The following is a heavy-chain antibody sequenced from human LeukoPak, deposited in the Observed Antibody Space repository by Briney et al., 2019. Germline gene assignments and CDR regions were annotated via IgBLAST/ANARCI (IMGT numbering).Heavy chain of an antibody. J-gene: IGHJ4*02. CDR3: VRAAEYYYDSSGYAVDY. CDR2: ISSSSSNI. Sequence: TGGSLRLSCAASGFPLSSYSMNWVRQAPGKGLEWVSSISSSSSNIYYADSVTGRFTISRDNAKNSLYLQMNSLRAEDTAVYYCVRAAEYYYDSSGYAVDYWGQGTLVTVSS. CDR1: GFPLSSYS. V-gene: IGHV3-21*01. D-gene: IGHD3-22*01.